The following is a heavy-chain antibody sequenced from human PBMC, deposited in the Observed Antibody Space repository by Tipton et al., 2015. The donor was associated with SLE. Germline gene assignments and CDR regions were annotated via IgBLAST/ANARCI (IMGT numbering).Heavy chain of an antibody. CDR3: ASTTAGYSSSWPRPFDI. V-gene: IGHV4-34*01. D-gene: IGHD2-2*01. Sequence: GLVKPSETLSLTCAVYGGSFSGYYWSWIRQSPDKGLEWIGEINDSGSSNYNASLESRVTISLDTSNNQFSLRLSSVTAADTAVYFCASTTAGYSSSWPRPFDIWGQGTAVTVSS. J-gene: IGHJ3*02. CDR2: INDSGSS. CDR1: GGSFSGYY.